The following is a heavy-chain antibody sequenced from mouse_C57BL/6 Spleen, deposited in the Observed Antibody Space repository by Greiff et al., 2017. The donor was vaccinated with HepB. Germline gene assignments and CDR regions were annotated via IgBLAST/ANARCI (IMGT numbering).Heavy chain of an antibody. CDR2: ISYDGSN. D-gene: IGHD2-3*01. J-gene: IGHJ2*01. CDR3: ARTGDGYYFDY. CDR1: GYSITSGYY. Sequence: EVKLQESGPGLVKPSQSLSLTCSVTGYSITSGYYWNWIRQFPGNKLEWMGYISYDGSNNYNPSLKNRISITRDTSKNQFFLKLNSVTTEDTATYYCARTGDGYYFDYWGQGTTLTVSS. V-gene: IGHV3-6*01.